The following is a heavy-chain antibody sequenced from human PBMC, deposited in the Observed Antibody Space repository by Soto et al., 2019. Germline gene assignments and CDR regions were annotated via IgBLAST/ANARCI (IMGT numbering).Heavy chain of an antibody. Sequence: GASVKGSCKISGYTHTELSVRWVRQAPGKGPEWMGGFDPEDGETIYAQKFQGRVTMTEDTSTDTAYMELSSLRSEDTAVYYCATIMVRGVTRRYFDYWGQGTLVTVSS. CDR2: FDPEDGET. CDR1: GYTHTELS. V-gene: IGHV1-24*01. CDR3: ATIMVRGVTRRYFDY. D-gene: IGHD3-10*01. J-gene: IGHJ4*02.